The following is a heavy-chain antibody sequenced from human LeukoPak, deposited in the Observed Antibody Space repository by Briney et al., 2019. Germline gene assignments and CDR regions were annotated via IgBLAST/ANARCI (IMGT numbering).Heavy chain of an antibody. D-gene: IGHD1-26*01. Sequence: GGSLRLSCAASGLIFNNAWMSWVRQAPGTGLEWVGRIKSKTDGGTTDYAAPVKGRFTISRDDSKNTLYLQMNSLKIEDTAVYYCTTEGATTLDAFDIWGQGTMVTVSS. CDR1: GLIFNNAW. V-gene: IGHV3-15*01. CDR3: TTEGATTLDAFDI. CDR2: IKSKTDGGTT. J-gene: IGHJ3*02.